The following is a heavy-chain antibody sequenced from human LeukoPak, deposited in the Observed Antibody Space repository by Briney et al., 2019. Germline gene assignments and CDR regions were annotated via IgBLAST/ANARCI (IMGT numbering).Heavy chain of an antibody. CDR2: ISWDGGST. D-gene: IGHD3-10*01. Sequence: GGSLRLSCAASGFTFDDYTMHWVRQAPGKCLEWVSLISWDGGSTYYADSVKGRFTTSRDNSKNSLYLQMNSLRTEDSALYYCAKALYVTMVRGAWSYMDVWGKGTTVTVSS. CDR3: AKALYVTMVRGAWSYMDV. CDR1: GFTFDDYT. V-gene: IGHV3-43*01. J-gene: IGHJ6*03.